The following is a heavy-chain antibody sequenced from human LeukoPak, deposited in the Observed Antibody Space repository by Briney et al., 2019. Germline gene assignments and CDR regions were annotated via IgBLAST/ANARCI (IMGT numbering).Heavy chain of an antibody. CDR3: AKDRVIAAVGRGALGY. CDR1: GFTFSSYA. V-gene: IGHV3-74*01. CDR2: LNPDGSST. J-gene: IGHJ4*02. D-gene: IGHD6-13*01. Sequence: PGGSLRLSCAASGFTFSSYAMSWVRQAPGKGLVWVSRLNPDGSSTSYADSVKGRFTISRDNAKNTLYLQMNSLRAEDTAVYYCAKDRVIAAVGRGALGYWGQGTLVTVSS.